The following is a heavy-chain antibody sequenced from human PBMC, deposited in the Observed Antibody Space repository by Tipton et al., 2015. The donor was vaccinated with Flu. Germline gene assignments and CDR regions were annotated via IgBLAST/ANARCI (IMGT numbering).Heavy chain of an antibody. CDR1: GFSVSSNY. J-gene: IGHJ4*02. D-gene: IGHD3-22*01. Sequence: QLVQSGGGLVQPGGFLRLSCAISGFSVSSNYMSWVRQAPGKGLEWVSVIYSGGSTYYADSVKGRFTISRDNSKNTVSLQMHSLRAADTALYYCVRGEEYDGSGSTFPSFYFDSWGQGTLVTVSS. CDR3: VRGEEYDGSGSTFPSFYFDS. CDR2: IYSGGST. V-gene: IGHV3-66*01.